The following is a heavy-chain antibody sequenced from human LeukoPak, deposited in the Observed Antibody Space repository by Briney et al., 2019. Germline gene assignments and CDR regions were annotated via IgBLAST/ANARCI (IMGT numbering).Heavy chain of an antibody. CDR2: INHSGST. CDR1: GGSFSGYY. CDR3: AREGHDSSGYRNGY. Sequence: PSETLSLTXAVYGGSFSGYYWSWIRQPPGKGLEWIGEINHSGSTNYNPSLKSRVTISVDTSKNQFSLKLSSVTAADTAVYYCAREGHDSSGYRNGYWGQGTLVTVSS. V-gene: IGHV4-34*01. D-gene: IGHD3-22*01. J-gene: IGHJ4*02.